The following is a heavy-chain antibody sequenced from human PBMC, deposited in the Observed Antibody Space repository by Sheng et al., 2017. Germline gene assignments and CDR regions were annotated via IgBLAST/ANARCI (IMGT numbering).Heavy chain of an antibody. Sequence: EVRLVESGGGLVKPGGSLRLSCAASGFTFTNYDMNWVRQAPGKGLEWVSSIGSDTKYKFYADSVQGRFTISRDNAKNSLYLQMNSLRADDTAVYYCARDPHYNWNVGLDSWGRGNPRSTVSS. D-gene: IGHD1-20*01. CDR1: GFTFTNYD. V-gene: IGHV3-21*01. CDR3: ARDPHYNWNVGLDS. J-gene: IGHJ4*02. CDR2: IGSDTKYK.